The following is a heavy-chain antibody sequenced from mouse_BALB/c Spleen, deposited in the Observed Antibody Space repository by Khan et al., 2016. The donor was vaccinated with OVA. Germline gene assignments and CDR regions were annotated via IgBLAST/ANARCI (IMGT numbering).Heavy chain of an antibody. CDR3: TRRAYYYDSEGFAY. D-gene: IGHD1-1*01. J-gene: IGHJ3*01. CDR1: GFTFSTYG. Sequence: EVNVVESGGDLVKPGGSLKLSCAASGFTFSTYGMSWVRQTPDKRLEWVATVSTGGSYTYYPDSVKGRFTISRDNAKNTLYLQMSSLKSEDTAMFYCTRRAYYYDSEGFAYWGQGTLVTVSA. V-gene: IGHV5-6*02. CDR2: VSTGGSYT.